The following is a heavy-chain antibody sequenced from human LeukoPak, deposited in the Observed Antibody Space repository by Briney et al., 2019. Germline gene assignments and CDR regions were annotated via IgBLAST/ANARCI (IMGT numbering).Heavy chain of an antibody. J-gene: IGHJ4*02. CDR1: GLTFNNHG. V-gene: IGHV3-33*01. Sequence: PGGSLRLSCAASGLTFNNHGFHWVRQAPGKGLEWVAIIWYDGSNQYYGDSVKGRFTISRDNSKNTVSLQMNSLRAEDTAVYYCSTAKFDNWGQGTLVTVSS. CDR3: STAKFDN. CDR2: IWYDGSNQ.